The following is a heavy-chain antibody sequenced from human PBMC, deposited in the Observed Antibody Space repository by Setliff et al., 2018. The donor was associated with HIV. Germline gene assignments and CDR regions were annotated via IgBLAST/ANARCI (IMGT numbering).Heavy chain of an antibody. Sequence: PSETLSLTCAVCGGSLSGFYWTFIRQSPGKGLEWIGEVTHSGSTTYDPSLKSRITISVDTSKNQFSLKLTSVTAADMGVYYCARGRKKTLAVSGTRYFDFWGQGTLVTVSS. CDR3: ARGRKKTLAVSGTRYFDF. CDR1: GGSLSGFY. CDR2: VTHSGST. J-gene: IGHJ4*02. D-gene: IGHD6-19*01. V-gene: IGHV4-34*01.